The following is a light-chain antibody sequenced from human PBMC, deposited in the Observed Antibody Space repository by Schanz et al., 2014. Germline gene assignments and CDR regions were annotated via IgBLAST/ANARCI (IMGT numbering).Light chain of an antibody. CDR2: DVS. Sequence: QSALTQPPSASGSPGQSVTISCTGTSSDVGGFDYVSWYQQQPGKAPKLMIYDVSDRPSGVSNRFSGSKSGNTASLTISGLQAEDEADYYCSSYTTSSTRVFGGGTKVTVL. CDR3: SSYTTSSTRV. J-gene: IGLJ3*02. CDR1: SSDVGGFDY. V-gene: IGLV2-14*03.